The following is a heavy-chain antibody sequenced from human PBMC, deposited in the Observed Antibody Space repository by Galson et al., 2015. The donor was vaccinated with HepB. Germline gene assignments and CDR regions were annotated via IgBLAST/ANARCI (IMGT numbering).Heavy chain of an antibody. J-gene: IGHJ3*02. CDR2: IKQDGSEK. CDR3: ARYCSSTSCLTGAFDI. V-gene: IGHV3-7*03. D-gene: IGHD2-2*01. Sequence: SLRLSCAASGFTFSSYWMSWVRQAPGKGLEWVANIKQDGSEKYYVDSVKGRFTISRDNAKNSLYLQMNSLRAEDTAVYYCARYCSSTSCLTGAFDIWGQGTMVTVSS. CDR1: GFTFSSYW.